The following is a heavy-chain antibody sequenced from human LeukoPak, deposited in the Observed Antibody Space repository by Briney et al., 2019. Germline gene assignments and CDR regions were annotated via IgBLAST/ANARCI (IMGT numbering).Heavy chain of an antibody. CDR3: ARLEYSSSSRGY. CDR2: INPNSGGT. Sequence: ASVKVSCKASGYTFTGYYMHWVRQATGQGLEWMGWINPNSGGTNYAQKFQGRVTMTRDTSISTAYMELSRLRSDDTAVYYCARLEYSSSSRGYWGQGTLVTVSS. V-gene: IGHV1-2*02. CDR1: GYTFTGYY. J-gene: IGHJ4*02. D-gene: IGHD6-6*01.